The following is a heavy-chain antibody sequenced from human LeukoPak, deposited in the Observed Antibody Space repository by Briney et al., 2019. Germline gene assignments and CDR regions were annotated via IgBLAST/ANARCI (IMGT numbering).Heavy chain of an antibody. CDR3: ARQKCTSTSCLTKNAFDI. CDR1: GPISGYY. J-gene: IGHJ3*02. V-gene: IGHV4-4*09. Sequence: SETLSLTCTVSGPISGYYWSWIRQPPGKGLEWIGYIYTSGSTNYNPSLESRVTISVDTSKHQFSLDLSSVTAADTAVYYCARQKCTSTSCLTKNAFDIWGQGTMVTVSS. D-gene: IGHD2-2*01. CDR2: IYTSGST.